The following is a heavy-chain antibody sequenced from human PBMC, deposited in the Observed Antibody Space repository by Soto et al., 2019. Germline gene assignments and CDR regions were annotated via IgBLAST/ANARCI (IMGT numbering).Heavy chain of an antibody. J-gene: IGHJ6*02. CDR1: GFTFSSYA. V-gene: IGHV3-23*01. CDR2: ISGSGGST. Sequence: GGSLRLSCAASGFTFSSYAMSWVRQAPGKGLEWVSAISGSGGSTYYADSVKGRFTISRDNSKNTLYLQMNSLRAEDTAVYYCAKALPYGSGGSEYYYGMDVWGQGTTVTVSS. CDR3: AKALPYGSGGSEYYYGMDV. D-gene: IGHD3-10*01.